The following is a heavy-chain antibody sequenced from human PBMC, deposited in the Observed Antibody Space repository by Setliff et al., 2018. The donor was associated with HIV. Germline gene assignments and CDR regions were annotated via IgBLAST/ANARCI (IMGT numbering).Heavy chain of an antibody. J-gene: IGHJ3*02. V-gene: IGHV3-74*01. CDR1: GSTFSSYW. D-gene: IGHD6-19*01. CDR3: ASQIAVGI. CDR2: INSDGSTT. Sequence: HPGGSLRLSCAASGSTFSSYWMHWVRQAPGKGLVWVSHINSDGSTTNYADSVKGRFTISRDNAKNTLYLEMNSLTAEDTAVYYCASQIAVGIWGQGTMVTVSS.